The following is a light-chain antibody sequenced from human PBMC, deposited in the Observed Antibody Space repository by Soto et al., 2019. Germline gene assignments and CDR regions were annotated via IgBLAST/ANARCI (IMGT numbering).Light chain of an antibody. J-gene: IGKJ5*01. Sequence: AIQVTQSPSSLSASVGDRVTITCRASQGINSALVWYQQKPGKAPKLLISDASILESGVPSRFSGSGSGTDFTLTISSPQPEDFATYFCQQFITYPLTFGQGTRLRL. V-gene: IGKV1-13*02. CDR1: QGINSA. CDR3: QQFITYPLT. CDR2: DAS.